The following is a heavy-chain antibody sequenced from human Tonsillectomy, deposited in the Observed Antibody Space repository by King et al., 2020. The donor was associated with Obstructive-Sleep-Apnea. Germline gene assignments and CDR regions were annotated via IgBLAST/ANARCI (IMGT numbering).Heavy chain of an antibody. CDR1: GGSISRYY. CDR2: IYYSGST. J-gene: IGHJ4*02. D-gene: IGHD2-15*01. CDR3: ARAGGVLLPFDY. V-gene: IGHV4-59*01. Sequence: VQLQESGPGLVKPSETLSLTCTVSGGSISRYYWSWVRQPPGKGLGRVGGIYYSGSTKHNPPLKSRVTISVETSKNPFSLMLSSVTAADTAVYYCARAGGVLLPFDYWGQGTLVTVSS.